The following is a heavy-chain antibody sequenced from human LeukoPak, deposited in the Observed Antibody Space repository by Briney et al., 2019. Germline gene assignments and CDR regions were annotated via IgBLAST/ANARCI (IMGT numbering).Heavy chain of an antibody. J-gene: IGHJ4*02. Sequence: ASVKLSCKTSGYTFTTFSIAWVRQAPGQGLEWMGWINANNGETHNAQKFHGRATMTTDTSKQTAHMELRGLKSDESAMYYCSRDSTSGAVVDFNYWGQGTLVTVSS. CDR2: INANNGET. CDR1: GYTFTTFS. V-gene: IGHV1-18*04. CDR3: SRDSTSGAVVDFNY. D-gene: IGHD3-16*01.